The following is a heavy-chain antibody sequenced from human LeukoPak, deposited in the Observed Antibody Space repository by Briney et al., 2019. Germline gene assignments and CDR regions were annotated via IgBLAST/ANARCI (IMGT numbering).Heavy chain of an antibody. Sequence: TSQTLSLTCAVSGDSVSSNSVAWSWIRQSPSRGLEWLGRTYYLSKWYNEYAVSVKSRITINADTSRNQFFLQLISVTTEDTALYFCAGWHHSGRHFDLWGRGTLVTVSS. V-gene: IGHV6-1*01. D-gene: IGHD2-21*01. CDR3: AGWHHSGRHFDL. J-gene: IGHJ2*01. CDR1: GDSVSSNSVA. CDR2: TYYLSKWYN.